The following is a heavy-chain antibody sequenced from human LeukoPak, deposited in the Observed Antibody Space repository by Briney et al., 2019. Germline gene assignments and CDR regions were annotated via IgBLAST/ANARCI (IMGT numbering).Heavy chain of an antibody. Sequence: SETLSLTCTVSGGSISSSSYYWGWIRQPPAQGLEWISSIYSGGSNNYNPSLKSPVPISIDTSKNHFSLNINTVTATATPGYYCTRRSASYSHWGQGTLVTVSS. CDR1: GGSISSSSYY. D-gene: IGHD3-10*01. CDR2: IYSGGSN. J-gene: IGHJ4*02. CDR3: TRRSASYSH. V-gene: IGHV4-39*01.